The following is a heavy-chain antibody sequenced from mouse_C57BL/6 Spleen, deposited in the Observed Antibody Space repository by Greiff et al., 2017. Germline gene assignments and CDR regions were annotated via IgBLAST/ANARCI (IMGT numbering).Heavy chain of an antibody. D-gene: IGHD1-1*01. CDR2: INPYNGGT. J-gene: IGHJ4*01. CDR3: ARGITTVVANYAMDY. CDR1: GYTFTDYY. V-gene: IGHV1-19*01. Sequence: VQLKESGPVLVKPGASVKMSCKASGYTFTDYYMNWVRQSHGKSLEWIGVINPYNGGTSYNQKFKGKATLTVDKSSSTAYMELNSLTSEDSAVYYCARGITTVVANYAMDYWGQGTSVTVSS.